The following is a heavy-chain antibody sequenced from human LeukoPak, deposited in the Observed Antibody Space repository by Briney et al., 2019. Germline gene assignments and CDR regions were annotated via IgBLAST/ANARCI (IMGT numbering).Heavy chain of an antibody. Sequence: ASVKVSCKASGYTFTSYGISWVRQAPGQGLEWMGWISAYNGNTNDAQKLRGRVTMTTDTSTSTAYMELRSLRSDDTAVYYCARELTIFGVVRSLYYFDYWGQGTLVTVSS. V-gene: IGHV1-18*01. CDR3: ARELTIFGVVRSLYYFDY. D-gene: IGHD3-3*01. J-gene: IGHJ4*02. CDR2: ISAYNGNT. CDR1: GYTFTSYG.